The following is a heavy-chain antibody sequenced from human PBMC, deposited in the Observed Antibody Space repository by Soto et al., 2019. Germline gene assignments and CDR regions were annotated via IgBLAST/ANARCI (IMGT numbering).Heavy chain of an antibody. J-gene: IGHJ4*02. Sequence: LRLSCAASRVTCSVYWMTWVRQAREKGVEWLANIKGDGSERHNVDSVMSRFRISRVNAETSLYLYMNSLRAEDTAVYYCATDLIVEVSSLLYWGQGALVTVSS. V-gene: IGHV3-7*03. CDR2: IKGDGSER. CDR1: RVTCSVYW. D-gene: IGHD1-26*01. CDR3: ATDLIVEVSSLLY.